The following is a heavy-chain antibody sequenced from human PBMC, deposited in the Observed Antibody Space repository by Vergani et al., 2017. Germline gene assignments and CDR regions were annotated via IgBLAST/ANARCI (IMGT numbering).Heavy chain of an antibody. CDR1: GYSFNSYG. J-gene: IGHJ6*03. CDR3: ARGGSIAAPSYLYYFYTDV. Sequence: QVQLVQSGAEMKKPGASVNVSCKTSGYSFNSYGINWVRQAPGQGLEWLGWISGYDGKTKSVEKLQGRITVTIDTSTNSAYMELRGLRSADTAVYYCARGGSIAAPSYLYYFYTDVLGKGTSVTVSS. V-gene: IGHV1-18*01. CDR2: ISGYDGKT. D-gene: IGHD6-6*01.